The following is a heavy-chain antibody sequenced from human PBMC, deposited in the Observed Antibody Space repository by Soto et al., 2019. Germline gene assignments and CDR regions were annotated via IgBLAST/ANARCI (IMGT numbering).Heavy chain of an antibody. D-gene: IGHD7-27*01. CDR2: INSDGSST. V-gene: IGHV3-74*01. J-gene: IGHJ3*02. Sequence: GGSLRLSCAASGFTFSSYWMHWVRQAPGKGLVWVSRINSDGSSTSYADSVKGRFTISRDNAKNTLYLQMNSRRAEDTAVYYCARLTGEFAFDIWGQGTMVTVSS. CDR3: ARLTGEFAFDI. CDR1: GFTFSSYW.